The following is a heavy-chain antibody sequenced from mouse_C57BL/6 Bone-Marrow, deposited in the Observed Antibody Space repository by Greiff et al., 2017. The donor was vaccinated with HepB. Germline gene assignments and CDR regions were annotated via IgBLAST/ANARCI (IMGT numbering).Heavy chain of an antibody. CDR1: GFTFSDYY. Sequence: EVQLVESGGGLVQPGGSLKLSCAASGFTFSDYYMYWVRQTPEKRLEWVAYISNGGGSTYYPDTVKGRFTISRDNAKNTLYLQMSRLKSEDAAMYYCASGGYGGFAYWGQGTLVTVSA. V-gene: IGHV5-12*01. J-gene: IGHJ3*01. CDR2: ISNGGGST. D-gene: IGHD2-2*01. CDR3: ASGGYGGFAY.